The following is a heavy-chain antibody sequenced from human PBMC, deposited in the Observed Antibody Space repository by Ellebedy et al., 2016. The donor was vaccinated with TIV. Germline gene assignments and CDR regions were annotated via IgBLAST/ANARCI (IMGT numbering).Heavy chain of an antibody. CDR1: GGSISSGGYS. V-gene: IGHV4-30-2*01. Sequence: MPSETLSLTCTVSGGSISSGGYSWSWIRQPPGKGLEWIGYIYHSGSTYYNPSLKSRFTISVDRSKNQFSLKLSSVTAADTAVYYCARLRYTSGWYAAFDVWGQGTMVTVSS. J-gene: IGHJ3*01. CDR3: ARLRYTSGWYAAFDV. D-gene: IGHD6-19*01. CDR2: IYHSGST.